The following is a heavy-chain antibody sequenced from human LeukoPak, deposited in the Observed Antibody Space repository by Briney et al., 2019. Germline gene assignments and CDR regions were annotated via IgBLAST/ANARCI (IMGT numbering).Heavy chain of an antibody. J-gene: IGHJ4*02. CDR1: GYTFASYG. V-gene: IGHV1-18*01. D-gene: IGHD3-3*01. CDR3: ARLYYDFWSGYYRLDY. CDR2: ISVYNGNT. Sequence: ASVKVSCKASGYTFASYGINWMRQAPGQGLEWMGWISVYNGNTNYAQNLQGRVTMTTDTSTSTAYMELRSLRSDDTAVYYCARLYYDFWSGYYRLDYWGQGTLVTVSS.